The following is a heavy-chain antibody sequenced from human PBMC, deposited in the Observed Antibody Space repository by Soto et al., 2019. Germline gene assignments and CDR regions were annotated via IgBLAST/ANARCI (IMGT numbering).Heavy chain of an antibody. Sequence: PGGSLRLSCAASGFTFSSYWMSWVRQAPGKGLEWVSNIKQDGSETYYVDSVKGRFTISRDNAKNTLYLQMNSLRAEGTAVYYCARPYCSSTSCYPGEAFDIWGQGTMVTVSS. CDR1: GFTFSSYW. J-gene: IGHJ3*02. CDR3: ARPYCSSTSCYPGEAFDI. D-gene: IGHD2-2*01. CDR2: IKQDGSET. V-gene: IGHV3-7*01.